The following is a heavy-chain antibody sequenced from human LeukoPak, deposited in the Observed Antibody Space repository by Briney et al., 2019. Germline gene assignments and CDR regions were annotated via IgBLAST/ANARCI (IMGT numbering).Heavy chain of an antibody. CDR1: GFTFTTHA. Sequence: GGSLRLSCVASGFTFTTHAMSWVRQAPGKGLEWVSGFSASDGSTYYADSVKGRFTISRDNAKNSLYLQMNSLRAEDTALYYCARDLPQIEYWGQGTPVTVSS. V-gene: IGHV3-23*01. CDR3: ARDLPQIEY. J-gene: IGHJ4*02. D-gene: IGHD3-22*01. CDR2: FSASDGST.